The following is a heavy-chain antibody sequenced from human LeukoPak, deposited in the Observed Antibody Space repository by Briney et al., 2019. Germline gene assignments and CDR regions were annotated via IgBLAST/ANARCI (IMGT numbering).Heavy chain of an antibody. Sequence: ASVKVSRKASGYTFTSYDINWVRQATGQGLEWMGWMNPNSGNTGYAQKFQGRVTMTRNTSISTAYMELSSLRSEDTAVYYCARDQTVYYDSTYGMDVWGQGTTVTVSS. J-gene: IGHJ6*02. CDR2: MNPNSGNT. CDR3: ARDQTVYYDSTYGMDV. CDR1: GYTFTSYD. D-gene: IGHD3-22*01. V-gene: IGHV1-8*01.